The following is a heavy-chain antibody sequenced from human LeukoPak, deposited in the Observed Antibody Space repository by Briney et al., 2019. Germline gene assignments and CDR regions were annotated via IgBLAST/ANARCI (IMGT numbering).Heavy chain of an antibody. V-gene: IGHV1-2*02. D-gene: IGHD6-19*01. Sequence: ASVKVSCKASGYTFTGYYMHWVRQAPGQGLEWMGWINPNSGGTNYAQKFQGRVTTTRDTSISTAYMELSRLRSDDTAVYYCASGPNSPIAVAGPDNWFDPWGQGTLVTVSS. CDR2: INPNSGGT. CDR3: ASGPNSPIAVAGPDNWFDP. CDR1: GYTFTGYY. J-gene: IGHJ5*02.